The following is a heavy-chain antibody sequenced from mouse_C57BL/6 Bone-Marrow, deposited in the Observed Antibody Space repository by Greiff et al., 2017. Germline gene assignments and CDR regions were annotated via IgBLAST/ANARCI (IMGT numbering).Heavy chain of an antibody. CDR2: IDPENGDT. Sequence: EVKLMESGAELVRPGASVKLSCTASGFNIKDDYMHWVKQRPEQGLEWIGWIDPENGDTEYASKFQGKATITADTSSNTAYLQLSSLTSEDTAVYYCTTWGVYDGYYWFAYWGQGTLVTVSA. D-gene: IGHD2-3*01. CDR1: GFNIKDDY. CDR3: TTWGVYDGYYWFAY. J-gene: IGHJ3*01. V-gene: IGHV14-4*01.